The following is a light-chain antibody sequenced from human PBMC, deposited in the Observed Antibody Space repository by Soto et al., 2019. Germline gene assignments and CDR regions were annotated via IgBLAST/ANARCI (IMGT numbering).Light chain of an antibody. V-gene: IGKV1-5*03. CDR1: QSISSW. J-gene: IGKJ4*01. CDR3: QQYNDYPLT. Sequence: DIQMTQSPSTLSASVGDRVTITCRASQSISSWLAWYQQKPGKAPKLLIYKASTLESGVPSRFSGSGSATEFTLTISSLQPDDCATYYCQQYNDYPLTFDGGTNVEIK. CDR2: KAS.